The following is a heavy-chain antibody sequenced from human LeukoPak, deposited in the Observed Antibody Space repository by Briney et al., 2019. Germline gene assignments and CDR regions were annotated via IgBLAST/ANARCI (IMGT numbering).Heavy chain of an antibody. CDR3: ARRAGAYSHPYDY. Sequence: GGSLRLSCAASGFTFSTYWMSWVRQAPGKGLEWVSFIYSDNTHYSDSVKGRFTISRDNSKNTLYLQMNSLRAEDTAVYYCARRAGAYSHPYDYWGQGTLVTVSS. CDR1: GFTFSTYW. D-gene: IGHD4/OR15-4a*01. V-gene: IGHV3-53*01. J-gene: IGHJ4*02. CDR2: IYSDNT.